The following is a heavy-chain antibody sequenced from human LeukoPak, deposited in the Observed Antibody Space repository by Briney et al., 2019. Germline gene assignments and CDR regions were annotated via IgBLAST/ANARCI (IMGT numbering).Heavy chain of an antibody. J-gene: IGHJ4*02. CDR1: GFTFRIYA. CDR3: AKDRPNYYGSNGHYYRRDGDY. CDR2: ITSSGDGT. Sequence: GGSLRPSCAASGFTFRIYAMSWVRQAPGKGLQWVSSITSSGDGTYYADSVKGRFTISRDNYETMLYLQMNSLRVEDTAVYFCAKDRPNYYGSNGHYYRRDGDYWGQGTLVTVSS. V-gene: IGHV3-23*01. D-gene: IGHD3-22*01.